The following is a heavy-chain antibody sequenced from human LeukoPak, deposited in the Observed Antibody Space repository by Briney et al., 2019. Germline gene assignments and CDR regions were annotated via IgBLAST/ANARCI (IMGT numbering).Heavy chain of an antibody. CDR2: ISGSGGST. CDR1: GFTFSSYA. V-gene: IGHV3-23*01. D-gene: IGHD3-22*01. Sequence: PGGSLRLSCAASGFTFSSYAMSWVRQAPGKGLGWVSAISGSGGSTYYADSVKGRFTISRDNSKNTLYLQMNSLRAEDTAVYYCAKDPGYYYDSSGLGYWGQGTLVTVSS. J-gene: IGHJ4*02. CDR3: AKDPGYYYDSSGLGY.